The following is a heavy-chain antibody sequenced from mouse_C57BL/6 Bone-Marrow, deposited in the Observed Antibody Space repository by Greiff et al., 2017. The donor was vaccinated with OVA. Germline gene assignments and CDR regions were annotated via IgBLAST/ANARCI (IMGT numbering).Heavy chain of an antibody. D-gene: IGHD2-5*01. J-gene: IGHJ2*01. Sequence: DVQLQESGAELVRPGASVKLSCTASGFNIKDDYMHWVKQRPEQGLEWIGWMDPENGDTEYASKFQGKATITADTSSNTAYLQLSSLTSEDTAVYYCTYSNFDYWGQGTTLTVSS. CDR1: GFNIKDDY. CDR3: TYSNFDY. V-gene: IGHV14-4*01. CDR2: MDPENGDT.